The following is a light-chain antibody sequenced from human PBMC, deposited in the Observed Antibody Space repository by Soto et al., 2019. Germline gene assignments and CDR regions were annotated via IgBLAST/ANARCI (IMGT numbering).Light chain of an antibody. CDR1: QSVSSSY. V-gene: IGKV3-20*01. CDR2: GAS. J-gene: IGKJ2*01. Sequence: EIVLTQSPGTLSLSPGERATLSCRASQSVSSSYLAWYQQKPGQAPRLLIYGASSRPTGIPDRFSGSGSGTDVALTISRLEPEDFAVYYCQQYGSSPHTFGQGTKLEIK. CDR3: QQYGSSPHT.